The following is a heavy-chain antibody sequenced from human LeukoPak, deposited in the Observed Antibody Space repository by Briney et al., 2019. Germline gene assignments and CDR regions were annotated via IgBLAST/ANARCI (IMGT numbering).Heavy chain of an antibody. CDR1: GFTFRSYA. V-gene: IGHV3-30-3*01. CDR3: ARGLPTYSSGWYYFDY. Sequence: GGSLRLSCAASGFTFRSYAIHWVRQAPGKGLEWVTFISFDGNVKYYADSVKGRFIISRVNSKNTVSLQMNSLRGEDTAVYYCARGLPTYSSGWYYFDYWGQGTLVTVSS. D-gene: IGHD6-19*01. J-gene: IGHJ4*02. CDR2: ISFDGNVK.